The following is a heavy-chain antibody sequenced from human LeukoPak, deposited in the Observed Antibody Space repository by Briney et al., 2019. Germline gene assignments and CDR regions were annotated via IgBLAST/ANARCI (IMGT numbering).Heavy chain of an antibody. CDR3: APSQSGSYSFDY. Sequence: ASVKVSCKXSGYTFTGYYMHWVRQAPRQGLEWMGWINPNSGGTNYAQKFQGRVTMTRDTSISTAYMELSRLRSDDTAVYYCAPSQSGSYSFDYWGQGTLVTVSS. D-gene: IGHD1-26*01. CDR1: GYTFTGYY. J-gene: IGHJ4*02. V-gene: IGHV1-2*02. CDR2: INPNSGGT.